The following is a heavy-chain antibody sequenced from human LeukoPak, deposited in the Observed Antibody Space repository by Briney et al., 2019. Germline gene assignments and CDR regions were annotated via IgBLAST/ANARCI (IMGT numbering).Heavy chain of an antibody. CDR3: ARRYYYGSGSFFFDY. CDR2: IYYSGST. CDR1: GGSISSYY. V-gene: IGHV4-59*01. Sequence: SETLSLTCTVAGGSISSYYWSWIRQPPGKGLEWIGYIYYSGSTNYNPSLKSRVTISVDTSKNQFSLKLSSVTAAGTAVYYCARRYYYGSGSFFFDYWGQGTLVTVSS. D-gene: IGHD3-10*01. J-gene: IGHJ4*02.